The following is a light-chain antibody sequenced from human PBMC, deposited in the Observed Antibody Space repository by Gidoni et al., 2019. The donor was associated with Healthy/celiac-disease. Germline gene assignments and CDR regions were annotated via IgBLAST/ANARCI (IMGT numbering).Light chain of an antibody. CDR3: AAWDDSLSGWV. CDR1: SSNIGSNY. V-gene: IGLV1-47*01. J-gene: IGLJ3*02. Sequence: QSVLTQPPSASGTPGQRVTISCSGSSSNIGSNYVYWYQQRPGTAPKLLIDRNNQRPSGVPDGVSGTKSGTSASLAISGLRSEDEADYYCAAWDDSLSGWVFGGGTKLTVL. CDR2: RNN.